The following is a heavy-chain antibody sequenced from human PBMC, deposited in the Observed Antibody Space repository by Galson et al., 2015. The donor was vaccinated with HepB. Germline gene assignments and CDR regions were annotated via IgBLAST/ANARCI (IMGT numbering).Heavy chain of an antibody. Sequence: SVKVSCKASGEDFSSSTTTWVRQAPGQGLEWMGGIIPVFGRPDYSQKFQGRVTITADESMSTVYMELRSLRYEDTAVYYCARAGGPSDYGTVLFDPWGQGTLVTVSS. CDR2: IIPVFGRP. D-gene: IGHD4-17*01. CDR1: GEDFSSST. CDR3: ARAGGPSDYGTVLFDP. J-gene: IGHJ5*02. V-gene: IGHV1-69*13.